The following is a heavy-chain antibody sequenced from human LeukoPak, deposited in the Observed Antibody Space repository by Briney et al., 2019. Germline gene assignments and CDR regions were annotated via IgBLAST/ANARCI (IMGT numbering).Heavy chain of an antibody. J-gene: IGHJ4*02. D-gene: IGHD6-13*01. V-gene: IGHV4-59*08. CDR2: IYYSGST. CDR1: GDSISSYY. Sequence: SETLSLTCTVSGDSISSYYWNWIRQPPGKGLEWIGYIYYSGSTNYNPSLKSRVTISVDTSKNQFSLKLSSVTAADTAVYFCASYSSTWPNYYFDYWGQGILVTVSS. CDR3: ASYSSTWPNYYFDY.